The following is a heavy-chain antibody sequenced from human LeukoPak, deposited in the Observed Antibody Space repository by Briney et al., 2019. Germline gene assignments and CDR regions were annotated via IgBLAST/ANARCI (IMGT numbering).Heavy chain of an antibody. D-gene: IGHD5-18*01. J-gene: IGHJ4*02. CDR3: ASGGYSYGFDY. Sequence: SETLSLTCTVSGGSVNSGNYYWSWIRQPPGKGLEWIGYIYYSGTPNYNPSLKSRVTISLDTSKNQFSLKLSSVTAADTAVYYCASGGYSYGFDYWGQGTLVTVSS. V-gene: IGHV4-61*01. CDR2: IYYSGTP. CDR1: GGSVNSGNYY.